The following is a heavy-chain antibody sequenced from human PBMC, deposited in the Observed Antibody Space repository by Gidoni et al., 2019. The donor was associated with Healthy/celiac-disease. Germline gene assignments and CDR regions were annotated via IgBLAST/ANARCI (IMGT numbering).Heavy chain of an antibody. Sequence: QVQLVQSGAEVKKPGSSVKVSCKASGGNFSRYAISWVRQAPGQGLEWMGGIIPSFGTANYAQKFQGRVTITADESTSTAYMELSSLRSEDTAVYYCASGGYCSGGSCYLAYYYGMDVWGQGTTVTVSS. CDR2: IIPSFGTA. J-gene: IGHJ6*02. CDR1: GGNFSRYA. V-gene: IGHV1-69*01. CDR3: ASGGYCSGGSCYLAYYYGMDV. D-gene: IGHD2-15*01.